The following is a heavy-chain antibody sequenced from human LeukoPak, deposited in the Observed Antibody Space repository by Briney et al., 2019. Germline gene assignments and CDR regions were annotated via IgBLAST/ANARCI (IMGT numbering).Heavy chain of an antibody. Sequence: PGGSLRLSCAASGFTFSSYTMNWVRQAPGKGLEWISSMSGSSDTYYADSVRGRFTISRDNAKNSLFLQMNSLRADDTAVYYCVRIPNSANFPNWFDPWGQGTLVTVSS. V-gene: IGHV3-21*01. CDR1: GFTFSSYT. CDR2: MSGSSDT. J-gene: IGHJ5*02. CDR3: VRIPNSANFPNWFDP. D-gene: IGHD4/OR15-4a*01.